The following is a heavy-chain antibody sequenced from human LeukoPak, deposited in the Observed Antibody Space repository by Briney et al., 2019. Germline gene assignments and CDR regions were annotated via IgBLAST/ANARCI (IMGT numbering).Heavy chain of an antibody. CDR1: GFTFDDYA. CDR3: ARGYCSGNSCRLFDY. D-gene: IGHD2-15*01. J-gene: IGHJ4*02. V-gene: IGHV3-43*02. Sequence: GGSLRLSCAASGFTFDDYAMHWVRQAPGKGLEWVSLISGDGGSTYYADSVKGRFTISRDNAKSSLYLQMNSLRAEDTALYYCARGYCSGNSCRLFDYWGQGTLVTVSS. CDR2: ISGDGGST.